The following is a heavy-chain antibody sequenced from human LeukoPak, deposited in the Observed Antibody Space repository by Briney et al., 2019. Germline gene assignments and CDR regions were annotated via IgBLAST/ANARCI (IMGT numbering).Heavy chain of an antibody. CDR3: ARGIQLWLHNYYYGMDV. CDR1: GYTFTSYD. CDR2: MNPNSGNT. Sequence: ASVKVSCKASGYTFTSYDINWVRQATGQGLEWMGWMNPNSGNTGYAQKFQGRVTMTRNTSISTAYMELSSLRSEDTAVYYCARGIQLWLHNYYYGMDVWGQGTTVTASS. D-gene: IGHD5-18*01. V-gene: IGHV1-8*01. J-gene: IGHJ6*02.